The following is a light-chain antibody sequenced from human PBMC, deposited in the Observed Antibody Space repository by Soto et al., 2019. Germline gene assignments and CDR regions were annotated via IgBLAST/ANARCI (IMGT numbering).Light chain of an antibody. CDR2: LGS. V-gene: IGKV2-28*01. Sequence: DIVMTQSPLSLPVTPGEPASISCRSSQSLLLSNGYNYLDWYLQKPGQSPQLLIYLGSNRASGVPDRFSGSGSGTDFTLKINRVDAEDVGVYYCMQALQTPYTFGQGTKLEIK. CDR1: QSLLLSNGYNY. J-gene: IGKJ2*01. CDR3: MQALQTPYT.